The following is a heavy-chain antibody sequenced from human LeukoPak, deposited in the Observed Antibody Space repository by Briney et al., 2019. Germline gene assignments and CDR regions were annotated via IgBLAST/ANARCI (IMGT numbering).Heavy chain of an antibody. Sequence: SETLSLTCTVSGGSISNFYLSWIRQAAGKGLEWIGRIYPRGSDYNPSLKSRVTMSLDTSKKQFSLNLRSVTAADTAVYYCARDMRRGYSYGYYIEWGQGTLVTVSS. CDR1: GGSISNFY. CDR3: ARDMRRGYSYGYYIE. V-gene: IGHV4-4*07. J-gene: IGHJ4*02. D-gene: IGHD5-18*01. CDR2: IYPRGS.